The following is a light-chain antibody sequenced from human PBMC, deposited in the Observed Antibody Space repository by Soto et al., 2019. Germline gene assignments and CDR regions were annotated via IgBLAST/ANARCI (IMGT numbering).Light chain of an antibody. Sequence: QSVVTQPPSVSGAPGQRVTISCTGSSSNIGAGYDVHWYQHLPGTAPKLLIYGNTNRPSGVPDRFSGSKSGTSASLAITGLQTEDEADYYCQSYDRSLSGWVFGGGTKVTVL. CDR1: SSNIGAGYD. J-gene: IGLJ3*02. V-gene: IGLV1-40*01. CDR3: QSYDRSLSGWV. CDR2: GNT.